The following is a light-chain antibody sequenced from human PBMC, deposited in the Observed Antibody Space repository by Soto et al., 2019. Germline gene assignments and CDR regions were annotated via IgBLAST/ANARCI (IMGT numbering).Light chain of an antibody. CDR2: EVS. CDR1: GNDVGGHDY. CDR3: RSSAGDNNVV. J-gene: IGLJ7*01. V-gene: IGLV2-8*01. Sequence: QSALTQPPSASGSLGQSVTISCTGSGNDVGGHDYVSWYQQHPGKAPKRIIFEVSQRPSGVPDLFSGSKSRNTASLTVSGLQSDDEAVYYRRSSAGDNNVVFGGGTQLTVL.